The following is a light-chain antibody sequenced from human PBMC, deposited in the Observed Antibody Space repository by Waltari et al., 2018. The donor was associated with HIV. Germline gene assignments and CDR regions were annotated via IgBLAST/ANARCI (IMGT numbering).Light chain of an antibody. CDR1: QDLNNN. CDR3: QQYNDLPFT. CDR2: DAS. Sequence: DIRMTQSPSSLSAPMGASVTLTCQATQDLNNNLNWYKQKTGQAPKLLIYDASVLETGVSSRFTGSGSGTNFTLTITSPQPEDVATYFCQQYNDLPFTFGPGTKV. V-gene: IGKV1-33*01. J-gene: IGKJ3*01.